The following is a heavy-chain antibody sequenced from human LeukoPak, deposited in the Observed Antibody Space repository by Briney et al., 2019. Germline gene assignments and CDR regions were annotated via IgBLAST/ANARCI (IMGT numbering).Heavy chain of an antibody. Sequence: ASVKVSCKASGYTFTSYGISWVRQAPGQGLEWMGWINPNSGGTNYAQKFQGRVTMTRDTSISTAYMELSRLRSDDTAVYYCARDEAEYSSGWYWFDPWGQGTLVTVSS. CDR1: GYTFTSYG. CDR2: INPNSGGT. D-gene: IGHD6-19*01. J-gene: IGHJ5*02. V-gene: IGHV1-2*02. CDR3: ARDEAEYSSGWYWFDP.